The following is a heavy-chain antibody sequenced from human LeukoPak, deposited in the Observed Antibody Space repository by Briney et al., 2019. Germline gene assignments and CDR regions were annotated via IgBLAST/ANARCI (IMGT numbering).Heavy chain of an antibody. D-gene: IGHD6-19*01. CDR1: GITFSNAW. Sequence: GSLRLSCVVSGITFSNAWMNWVRQTPGKGLEWVSVIFSSGSTYYADSVKGRFTISRDNSKNTLYLQMNSLRAEDTAVYFCAREGYTNGWYRNWGQGTLVTVSS. V-gene: IGHV3-53*01. CDR3: AREGYTNGWYRN. CDR2: IFSSGST. J-gene: IGHJ4*02.